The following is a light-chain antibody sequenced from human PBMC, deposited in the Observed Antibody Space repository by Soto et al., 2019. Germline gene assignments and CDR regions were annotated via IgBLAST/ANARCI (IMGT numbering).Light chain of an antibody. CDR3: QVWDSSSAHPV. J-gene: IGLJ3*02. V-gene: IGLV3-21*04. Sequence: SYELTQPPSVSVAPGQTARITCGGNNIGSKSVHWYQQKPGQAPVLVIYYDSDRPSGIPERFSGSNSGNTATLTISRVEAGDEADYYCQVWDSSSAHPVFGGGTKLTVL. CDR1: NIGSKS. CDR2: YDS.